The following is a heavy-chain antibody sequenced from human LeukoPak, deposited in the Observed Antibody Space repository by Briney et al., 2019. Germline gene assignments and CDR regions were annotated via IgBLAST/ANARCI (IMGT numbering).Heavy chain of an antibody. Sequence: GMSLRLSCAASGFTFSSYGMHWVRQAPGKGLEWVAVISYDGSNKYYADSVRGRFTISRDNSKNTLYLQMNSLRAEDTAVYYCALVVAATPYYYGMDVWGQGTTVTVSS. CDR3: ALVVAATPYYYGMDV. CDR2: ISYDGSNK. V-gene: IGHV3-30*03. D-gene: IGHD2-15*01. CDR1: GFTFSSYG. J-gene: IGHJ6*02.